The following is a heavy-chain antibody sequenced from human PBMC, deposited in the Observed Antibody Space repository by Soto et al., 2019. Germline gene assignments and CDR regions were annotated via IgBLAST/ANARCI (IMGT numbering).Heavy chain of an antibody. CDR1: GGSISSSSYY. Sequence: SETLSLTCTVSGGSISSSSYYWGWIRQPPGKGLEWIGSIYYSGSTYYNPSLKSRVTISVDTSKIQFSLKLSSVTAADTAVYYCARLRSIYDYVWGSPSYGMDVWGQGTTVTVSS. D-gene: IGHD3-16*01. J-gene: IGHJ6*02. CDR2: IYYSGST. CDR3: ARLRSIYDYVWGSPSYGMDV. V-gene: IGHV4-39*01.